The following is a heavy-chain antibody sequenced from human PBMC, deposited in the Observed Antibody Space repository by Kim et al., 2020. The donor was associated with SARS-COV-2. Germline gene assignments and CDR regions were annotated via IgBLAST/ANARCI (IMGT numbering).Heavy chain of an antibody. J-gene: IGHJ4*02. CDR1: EFTFSDAW. CDR2: MKRKTDGGTT. Sequence: GGSLRLSCAASEFTFSDAWVTWVRQAPGKGLEWVGHMKRKTDGGTTDYAAPVKCRFTMSRADSKNTLYLQMNSLKTEDTALYYCATALGTTRWLAYWGQG. V-gene: IGHV3-15*01. D-gene: IGHD1-26*01. CDR3: ATALGTTRWLAY.